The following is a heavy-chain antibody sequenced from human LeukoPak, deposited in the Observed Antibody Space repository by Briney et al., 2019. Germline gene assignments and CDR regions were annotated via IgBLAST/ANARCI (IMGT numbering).Heavy chain of an antibody. Sequence: SETLSLTCTVSGGSISSYYWSWIRQPPGKGLEWIGYIYYGGSTNYNPSLKSRVTISVDTSKNQFSLKLSSVTAADTAVYYCARVPYSSSSGDYWGQGTLVTVSS. CDR3: ARVPYSSSSGDY. CDR2: IYYGGST. V-gene: IGHV4-59*01. J-gene: IGHJ4*02. D-gene: IGHD6-6*01. CDR1: GGSISSYY.